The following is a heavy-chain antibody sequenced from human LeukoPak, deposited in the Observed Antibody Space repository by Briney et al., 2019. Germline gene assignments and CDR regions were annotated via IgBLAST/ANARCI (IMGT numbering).Heavy chain of an antibody. CDR3: AKATSLRPGYFDY. V-gene: IGHV3-30*02. CDR1: GFTFSSYG. CDR2: IRYDGSNK. Sequence: GGSLRLSCAASGFTFSSYGMHWVRQAPGKGLEWVAFIRYDGSNKYYADSVKGRFTISRDNSKNTLYLQMNSLRAEDTAVYYCAKATSLRPGYFDYWGQGTLFTVSS. J-gene: IGHJ4*02. D-gene: IGHD2/OR15-2a*01.